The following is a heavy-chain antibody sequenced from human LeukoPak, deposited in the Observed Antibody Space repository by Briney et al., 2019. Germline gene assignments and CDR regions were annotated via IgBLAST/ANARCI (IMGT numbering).Heavy chain of an antibody. J-gene: IGHJ4*02. CDR2: INHSGST. V-gene: IGHV4-34*01. CDR3: ARISLELYSSSWYYFDY. CDR1: GGSFSGYY. Sequence: SQTLSLTCAVYGGSFSGYYWGWIRQPPGKGLEWIGEINHSGSTNYNPSLKSRVTISVDTSKNQFSLKLSSVTAADTAVYYCARISLELYSSSWYYFDYWGQGTLVTVSS. D-gene: IGHD6-13*01.